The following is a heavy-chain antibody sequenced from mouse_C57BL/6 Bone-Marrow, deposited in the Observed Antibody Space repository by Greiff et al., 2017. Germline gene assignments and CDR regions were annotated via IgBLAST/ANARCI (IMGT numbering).Heavy chain of an antibody. CDR3: ARRGSKCAMDY. Sequence: VQLQQSGPVLVKPGASVKMSCKASGYTFTDYYMNWVKQSHGKSLEWIGVINPYNGGTSYNQKFKGKATLTVDKSSSTAYMELNSLTSEDSAVYYCARRGSKCAMDYWGQGTSVTVSS. V-gene: IGHV1-19*01. J-gene: IGHJ4*01. CDR2: INPYNGGT. D-gene: IGHD2-5*01. CDR1: GYTFTDYY.